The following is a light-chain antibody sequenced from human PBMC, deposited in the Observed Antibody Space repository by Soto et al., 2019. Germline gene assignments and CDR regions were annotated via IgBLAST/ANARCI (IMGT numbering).Light chain of an antibody. J-gene: IGKJ4*01. CDR1: QSVGTY. Sequence: EIVLTQSPATLSLSPGERATLSCRASQSVGTYLAWYQQKPGQAPRLLISDGWNRAAGIPDRFSGSGSETDFTLTISSLEPDDFAVYYCQQRSDWPLTFGGGTKVEI. V-gene: IGKV3-11*01. CDR2: DGW. CDR3: QQRSDWPLT.